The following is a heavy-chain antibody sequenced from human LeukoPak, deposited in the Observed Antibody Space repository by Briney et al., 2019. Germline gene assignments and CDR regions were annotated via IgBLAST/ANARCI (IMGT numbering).Heavy chain of an antibody. D-gene: IGHD6-19*01. CDR3: ARGGGYSRGREDLKYYFDY. J-gene: IGHJ4*02. V-gene: IGHV3-53*01. CDR1: GFTVSSNY. CDR2: IYSGGST. Sequence: GGSLRLSCAASGFTVSSNYMSWVRQAPGKGLEWVSVIYSGGSTYYADSVKGRFTISRDNSKNTLYLQMNSLRAEDTAVYYCARGGGYSRGREDLKYYFDYWGQGTLVTVSS.